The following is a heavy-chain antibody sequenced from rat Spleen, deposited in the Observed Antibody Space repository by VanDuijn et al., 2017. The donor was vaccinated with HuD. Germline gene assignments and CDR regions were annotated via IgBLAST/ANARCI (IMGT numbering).Heavy chain of an antibody. CDR1: GFTFSSFP. D-gene: IGHD1-2*01. J-gene: IGHJ2*01. CDR3: ATRDYISYTGIF. CDR2: ISSGGGGI. Sequence: EVQLVESGGGLVQPGRSLKLSCAASGFTFSSFPMAWVRQAPKKGLEWVAYISSGGGGIYYPDSVQGRFTISRHNAKSTLYLQMDSLRSEDTATYFCATRDYISYTGIFWGQGVMVTVSS. V-gene: IGHV5-27*01.